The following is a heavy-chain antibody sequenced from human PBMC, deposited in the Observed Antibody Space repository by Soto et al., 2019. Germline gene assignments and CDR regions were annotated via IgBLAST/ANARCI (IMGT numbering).Heavy chain of an antibody. D-gene: IGHD6-19*01. CDR1: GFTFNSYA. V-gene: IGHV3-30-3*01. CDR2: ISYDGGNK. J-gene: IGHJ4*02. Sequence: QVQLVESGGGVVQPGRSLRLSCAASGFTFNSYAMHWVRQAPGKGLEWVAVISYDGGNKYYADSVKGRFTISRDNSKNTLYLQMNSLSAEDTAVYYCARDPGSGWPPFDYWGQGTLVTVSS. CDR3: ARDPGSGWPPFDY.